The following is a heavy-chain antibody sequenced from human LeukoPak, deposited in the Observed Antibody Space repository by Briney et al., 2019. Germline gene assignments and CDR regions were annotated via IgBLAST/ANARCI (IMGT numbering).Heavy chain of an antibody. V-gene: IGHV4-59*12. CDR1: GASISSYY. D-gene: IGHD3-3*01. Sequence: SETLSLTCSVSGASISSYYWSWIRQPPGKGLEWIGYISYSGSTNYNPSLKSRVTISIDTSKNQFSLNLSSVTAADTAVYYCAREERADYDFWSGYADNWYFDFWGRGTLVTVSS. CDR2: ISYSGST. J-gene: IGHJ2*01. CDR3: AREERADYDFWSGYADNWYFDF.